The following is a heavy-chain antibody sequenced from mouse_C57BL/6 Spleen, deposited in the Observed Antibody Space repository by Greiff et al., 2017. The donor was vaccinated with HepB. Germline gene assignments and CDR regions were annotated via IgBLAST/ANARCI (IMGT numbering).Heavy chain of an antibody. V-gene: IGHV1-82*01. CDR1: GYAFSSSW. J-gene: IGHJ2*01. D-gene: IGHD4-1*01. CDR2: IYPGDGDT. CDR3: AREGLGRGFDY. Sequence: LQESGPELVKPGASVKISCKASGYAFSSSWMNWVKQRPGKGLEWIGRIYPGDGDTNYNGKFKGKATLTADKSSSTAYMQLSSLTSEDSAVYFCAREGLGRGFDYWGQGTTLTVSS.